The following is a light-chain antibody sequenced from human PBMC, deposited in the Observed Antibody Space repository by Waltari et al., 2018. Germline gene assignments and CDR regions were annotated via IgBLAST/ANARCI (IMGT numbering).Light chain of an antibody. CDR3: QQYYSYST. CDR2: KAS. Sequence: DIQMTQSPSTLSASIGGRVTITCRASRSVTNSLAWYQQKPGKAPKVLIYKASTLESGVPSRFSGSGSGTEFTLTISSLQPDDFATYYCQQYYSYSTFGQGTKVEIK. J-gene: IGKJ1*01. CDR1: RSVTNS. V-gene: IGKV1-5*03.